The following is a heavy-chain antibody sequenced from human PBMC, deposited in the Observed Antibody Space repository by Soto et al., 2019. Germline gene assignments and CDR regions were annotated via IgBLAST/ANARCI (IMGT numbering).Heavy chain of an antibody. CDR3: ARQRGQIDYYGMDV. CDR2: IDPSDSYI. Sequence: GESLKISCKGSGYTFTSHWISWVRQMPGKGLEWMGRIDPSDSYINYSPSFQGHVTISADKSISTAYLQWSSLKASGTAMYYCARQRGQIDYYGMDVWGQGTTLTVSS. J-gene: IGHJ6*02. CDR1: GYTFTSHW. V-gene: IGHV5-10-1*01.